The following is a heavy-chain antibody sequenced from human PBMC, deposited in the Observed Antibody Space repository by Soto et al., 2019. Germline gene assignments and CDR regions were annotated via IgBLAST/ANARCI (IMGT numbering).Heavy chain of an antibody. CDR1: GFTFSNYA. D-gene: IGHD3-10*01. J-gene: IGHJ6*02. Sequence: GGSLTLSCAASGFTFSNYAMHWVRQAPGKGLEWVAVMSYDESSEFYTDSVKGRVSISRDNSKNLLFLHLNSLRAEDTAVYYCARGGDFFATGSYHPYYFYHMDVWGQGTTVTVSS. CDR2: MSYDESSE. CDR3: ARGGDFFATGSYHPYYFYHMDV. V-gene: IGHV3-30-3*01.